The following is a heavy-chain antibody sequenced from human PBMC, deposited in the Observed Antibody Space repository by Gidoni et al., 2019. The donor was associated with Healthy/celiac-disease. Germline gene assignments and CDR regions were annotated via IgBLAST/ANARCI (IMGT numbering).Heavy chain of an antibody. J-gene: IGHJ4*02. D-gene: IGHD6-13*01. Sequence: QVQLQQWGAGLLKPSETLSLTCAVYGGSFSGYYWRWIRQPPGKGLEWIGEINHSGSTNYNPSLKSRVTISVDTSKNQFSLKLSSVTAADTAVYYCARFFLGAAGGDFDYWGQGTLVTVSS. V-gene: IGHV4-34*01. CDR3: ARFFLGAAGGDFDY. CDR2: INHSGST. CDR1: GGSFSGYY.